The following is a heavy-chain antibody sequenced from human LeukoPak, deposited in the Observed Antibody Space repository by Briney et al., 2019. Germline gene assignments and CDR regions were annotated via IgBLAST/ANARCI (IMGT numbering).Heavy chain of an antibody. Sequence: ASVKVSCKASGYTFTGYYIHWVRQAPGQGLEGMGWINPNSGGTNYAQEFQGRVTMTRDTSISTAYGEVSRLRSDDTAVYYCARDLRYSGSYYVAYWGQGTLVTVSS. V-gene: IGHV1-2*02. CDR3: ARDLRYSGSYYVAY. CDR2: INPNSGGT. CDR1: GYTFTGYY. D-gene: IGHD1-26*01. J-gene: IGHJ4*02.